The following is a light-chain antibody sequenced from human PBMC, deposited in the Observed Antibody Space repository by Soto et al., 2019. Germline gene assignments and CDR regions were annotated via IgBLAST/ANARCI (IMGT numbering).Light chain of an antibody. J-gene: IGKJ1*01. CDR2: AAS. V-gene: IGKV1-39*01. CDR1: QSISSY. Sequence: DMQMTQSPSSLSASVGDSVSIXXRESQSISSYLNWYQQKPGKAPKIXIYAASSLQSGVPSRFSGSGSGTDFTLTISSLQPEDFATYYCQQSYSTPRTFGQGTKVDIK. CDR3: QQSYSTPRT.